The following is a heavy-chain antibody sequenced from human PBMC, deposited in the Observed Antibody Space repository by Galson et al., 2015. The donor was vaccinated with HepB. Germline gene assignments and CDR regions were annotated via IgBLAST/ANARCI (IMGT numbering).Heavy chain of an antibody. CDR3: ARTRNDYVWGSYRPMGWFDP. CDR1: GFTFSSYS. CDR2: ISSSSSTI. V-gene: IGHV3-48*01. J-gene: IGHJ5*02. D-gene: IGHD3-16*02. Sequence: RLSCAASGFTFSSYSMNWVRQAPGKGLEWVSYISSSSSTIYYADSVKGRFTISRDNAKNSLYLQMNSLRAEDTAVYYCARTRNDYVWGSYRPMGWFDPWGQGTLVTVSS.